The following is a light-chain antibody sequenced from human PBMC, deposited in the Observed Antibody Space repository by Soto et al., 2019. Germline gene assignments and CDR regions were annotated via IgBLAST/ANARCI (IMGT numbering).Light chain of an antibody. CDR2: GAS. CDR1: QSVSSSY. V-gene: IGKV3-20*01. J-gene: IGKJ2*01. CDR3: QQYGSSPPYD. Sequence: EIVLTQSPGTLSLSPGERATLSCRASQSVSSSYLAWYQQKPVQAPRRLIYGASSRATGIPDRFSGSGSGTDFTLTISRLEPEDFAVYFCQQYGSSPPYDFGQGTKLEIK.